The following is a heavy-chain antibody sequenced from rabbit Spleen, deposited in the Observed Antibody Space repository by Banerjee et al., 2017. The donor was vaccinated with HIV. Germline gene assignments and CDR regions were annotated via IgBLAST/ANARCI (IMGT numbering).Heavy chain of an antibody. J-gene: IGHJ4*01. CDR2: INTRTGAT. CDR3: ARDRTYSTLSQYYFHL. CDR1: GFFFINKYV. Sequence: QEQLVESGGGLVKPGASLTLTCKASGFFFINKYVMCWVRQAPGKGLEWIACINTRTGATAYANWAKGLFTISKASSTTVTLQMTSLTAADTATYFCARDRTYSTLSQYYFHLWAPGTLVTVS. V-gene: IGHV1S45*01. D-gene: IGHD6-1*01.